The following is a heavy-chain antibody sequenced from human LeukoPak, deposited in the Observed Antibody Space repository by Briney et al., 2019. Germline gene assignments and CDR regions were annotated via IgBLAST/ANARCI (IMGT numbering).Heavy chain of an antibody. Sequence: SETLSLTCTVSGGSISSGGYFWSWIRRHPGKGLEWIGYIYYSGSTYYNPSLKSRVTISVDTSKNQFSLKLSSVTAADTAVYYCTRDVPRSSGYPDNWGQGTLVTVSS. V-gene: IGHV4-31*03. CDR1: GGSISSGGYF. CDR3: TRDVPRSSGYPDN. D-gene: IGHD3-22*01. CDR2: IYYSGST. J-gene: IGHJ4*02.